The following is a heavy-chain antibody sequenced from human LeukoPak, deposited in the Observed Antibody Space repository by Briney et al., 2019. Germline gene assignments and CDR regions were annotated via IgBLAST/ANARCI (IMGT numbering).Heavy chain of an antibody. CDR3: ARDLSRYYDSSGTDY. Sequence: GASVKVSCKAFGYTFTSYGISWVRQAPGQGLKWMGWISAYNGNTNYAQKLQGRVTMTTDTSTSAAYMELRSLRSDDTAVYYCARDLSRYYDSSGTDYWGQGTLVTVSS. J-gene: IGHJ4*02. CDR1: GYTFTSYG. V-gene: IGHV1-18*01. D-gene: IGHD3-22*01. CDR2: ISAYNGNT.